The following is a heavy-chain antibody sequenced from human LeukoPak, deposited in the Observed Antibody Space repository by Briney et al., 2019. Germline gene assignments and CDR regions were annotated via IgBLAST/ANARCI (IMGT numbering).Heavy chain of an antibody. CDR3: ARELAFWSGYYDY. CDR1: GGSISSGSYY. V-gene: IGHV4-61*02. D-gene: IGHD3-3*01. J-gene: IGHJ4*02. CDR2: IYTSGST. Sequence: SETLSLTCTVSGGSISSGSYYWSWIRQPAGKGLEWIGRIYTSGSTNYNPSLKSRVTISVDTSKNQFSLKLSSVTAADTAVYYCARELAFWSGYYDYWGQGTLVTVSS.